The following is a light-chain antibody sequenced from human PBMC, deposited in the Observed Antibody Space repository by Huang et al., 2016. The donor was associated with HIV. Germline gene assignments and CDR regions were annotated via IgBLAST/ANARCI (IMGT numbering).Light chain of an antibody. CDR2: WAS. CDR1: QSLLYNSNNKHY. Sequence: DIVMTQSTDSLPVSLGEMATINCNSSQSLLYNSNNKHYLAWYLQKPGQPPNLLIYWASTRESGVPARFSGSGSGTDFPLTISSLQAEDVAVYYCHQYYSSPQTFGQGTKVEIK. CDR3: HQYYSSPQT. J-gene: IGKJ1*01. V-gene: IGKV4-1*01.